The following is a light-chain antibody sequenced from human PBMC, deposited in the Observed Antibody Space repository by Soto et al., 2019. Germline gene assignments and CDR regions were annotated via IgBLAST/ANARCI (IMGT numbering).Light chain of an antibody. J-gene: IGKJ2*02. V-gene: IGKV3-20*01. CDR3: QQYGSSPPMCT. Sequence: EIVLTQSPGTLSLSPGERATLSCRASHSVSSSYLAWYQQKPGQAPRPLIYGASSRATGLPDRFSGSGSGTDFTLTISRLEPEDFAVYYCQQYGSSPPMCTFGQGTKLEIK. CDR1: HSVSSSY. CDR2: GAS.